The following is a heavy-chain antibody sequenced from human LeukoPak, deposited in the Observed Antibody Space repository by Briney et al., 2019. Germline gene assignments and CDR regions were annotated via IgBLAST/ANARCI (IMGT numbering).Heavy chain of an antibody. CDR3: ARDLTPDGAFDI. CDR2: IYYSGST. V-gene: IGHV4-31*03. D-gene: IGHD5-24*01. Sequence: SETLSLTCTVSGGSISSGGYYWSWIRQHPGEGLEWIGYIYYSGSTYYNPSLKSRVTISVDTSKNQFSLKLSSVTAADTAVYYCARDLTPDGAFDIWGQGTMVTVSS. J-gene: IGHJ3*02. CDR1: GGSISSGGYY.